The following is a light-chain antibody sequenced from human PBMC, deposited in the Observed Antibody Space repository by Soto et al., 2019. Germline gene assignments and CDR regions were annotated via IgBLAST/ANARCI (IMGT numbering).Light chain of an antibody. CDR1: QSVSSTY. CDR3: QRYDISPFP. Sequence: EIVLTQSPGTLSLSPGERATLSCRASQSVSSTYLAWYQQKPSQAPRLLIYGASSRATGIPDRFSGSGSGTDFTLTISRLEPEDFAAYYCQRYDISPFPFGQGTKLEIK. J-gene: IGKJ2*01. V-gene: IGKV3-20*01. CDR2: GAS.